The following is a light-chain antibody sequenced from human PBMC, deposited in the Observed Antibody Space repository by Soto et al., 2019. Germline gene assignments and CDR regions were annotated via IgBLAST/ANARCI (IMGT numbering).Light chain of an antibody. V-gene: IGLV2-23*02. J-gene: IGLJ2*01. CDR1: SSDVGSYNL. Sequence: QSVLTQPASVSGSPGQSITISCTGTSSDVGSYNLVSWYQQNPGKVPKVIIYDVTKRPSGVSNRFSGSKSGNTASLTISDLQAEDEADYYCSSYAGSSILTFGGGTKLTVL. CDR3: SSYAGSSILT. CDR2: DVT.